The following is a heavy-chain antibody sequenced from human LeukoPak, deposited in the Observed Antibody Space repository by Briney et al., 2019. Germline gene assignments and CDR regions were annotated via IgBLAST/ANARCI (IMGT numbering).Heavy chain of an antibody. CDR3: TRGLPIISMLRGVKPSVMFDS. D-gene: IGHD3-10*01. Sequence: SETLSLTCAAYGGSFSGYYWSWIRQPPGKGLEWIGEINHSGSTNYNPSLKSRLSISIDTSKNHFALRLSSVTAADTAVYYCTRGLPIISMLRGVKPSVMFDSWGQGTLVTVSS. J-gene: IGHJ5*01. CDR1: GGSFSGYY. CDR2: INHSGST. V-gene: IGHV4-34*01.